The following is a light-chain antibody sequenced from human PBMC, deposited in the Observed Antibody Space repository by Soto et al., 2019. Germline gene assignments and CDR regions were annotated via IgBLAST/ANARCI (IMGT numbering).Light chain of an antibody. J-gene: IGKJ5*01. CDR2: GAT. Sequence: EIVLTQSPGTLSLSPGESATLSCGASESVSSSYLAWYQQKPGQAPRLLIYGATTRLRGVPDRFSGSGSGTDFTLTISRLEPEDFAVYYCQQRQYWPPITFGQGTRLEIK. V-gene: IGKV3D-20*02. CDR3: QQRQYWPPIT. CDR1: ESVSSSY.